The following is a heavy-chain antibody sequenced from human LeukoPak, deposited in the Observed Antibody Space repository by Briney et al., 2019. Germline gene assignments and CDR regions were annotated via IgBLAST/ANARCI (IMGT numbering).Heavy chain of an antibody. D-gene: IGHD2-2*01. Sequence: GGSLRLSCAASGFTFRDYYMSWIRQSPGKGLEWVSYISSGGIHIYYADSVKGRFTISRDNSKNSLSLQMNSLRAEDTAIYYCAKDRSDEIGVVPAGYWGQGTLVTVSS. CDR3: AKDRSDEIGVVPAGY. CDR2: ISSGGIHI. CDR1: GFTFRDYY. J-gene: IGHJ4*02. V-gene: IGHV3-11*01.